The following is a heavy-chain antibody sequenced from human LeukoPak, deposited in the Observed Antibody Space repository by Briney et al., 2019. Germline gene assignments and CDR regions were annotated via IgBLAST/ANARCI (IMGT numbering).Heavy chain of an antibody. CDR2: ISGSGGST. J-gene: IGHJ5*02. CDR1: GFTFSSYA. CDR3: AKDSPLVVVPAATNWFDP. V-gene: IGHV3-23*01. Sequence: GGSMRLSCAAFGFTFSSYAMSWVRQAPGKGLEWVSAISGSGGSTYYADSVKGRLTLSRDNSKNTLYLQINSLRAEDTAVYYCAKDSPLVVVPAATNWFDPWGQGTLVTVSS. D-gene: IGHD2-2*01.